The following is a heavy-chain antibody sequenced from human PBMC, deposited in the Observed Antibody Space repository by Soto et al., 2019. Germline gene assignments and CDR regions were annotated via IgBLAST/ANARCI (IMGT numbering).Heavy chain of an antibody. CDR3: ARVPHTHYYDSSGYPTNWFDP. Sequence: PSETLSLTCTVSGGSISSYYWSWIRQPPGKGLEWIGYIYYSGSTNYNPSLKSRGTISVDTSKNQFSLKLSSVTAADTAVYYCARVPHTHYYDSSGYPTNWFDPWGQGTLVTVSS. CDR1: GGSISSYY. J-gene: IGHJ5*02. V-gene: IGHV4-59*01. D-gene: IGHD3-22*01. CDR2: IYYSGST.